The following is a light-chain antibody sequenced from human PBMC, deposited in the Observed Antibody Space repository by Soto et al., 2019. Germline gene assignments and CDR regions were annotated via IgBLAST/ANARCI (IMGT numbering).Light chain of an antibody. J-gene: IGKJ5*01. Sequence: EIVIKQFPATLSVSPGERATLSCRASQSFTSNLAWYQQKPGQAPRLLIYGASTRATDIQDRFSGSGSGTEFTLTITSLQSEDLAIYYCKQYNDWPRTFGRGTRLEIK. CDR1: QSFTSN. CDR2: GAS. V-gene: IGKV3-15*01. CDR3: KQYNDWPRT.